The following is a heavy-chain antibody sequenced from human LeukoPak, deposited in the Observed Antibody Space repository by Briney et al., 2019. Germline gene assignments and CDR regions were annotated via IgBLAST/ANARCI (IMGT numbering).Heavy chain of an antibody. D-gene: IGHD5-18*01. V-gene: IGHV4-34*01. CDR1: GGSFSDYY. CDR3: ARVGYSYVINDWSRTGLGAYPTKYYYHMDV. J-gene: IGHJ6*03. Sequence: SETLSLTCAVYGGSFSDYYWSWIRQPPGKGLEWIGEINPSGSTNYSPSLKNRVTISADTSKSQFSLKLSSVAAADTAVYFCARVGYSYVINDWSRTGLGAYPTKYYYHMDVWDKGTTVTVSS. CDR2: INPSGST.